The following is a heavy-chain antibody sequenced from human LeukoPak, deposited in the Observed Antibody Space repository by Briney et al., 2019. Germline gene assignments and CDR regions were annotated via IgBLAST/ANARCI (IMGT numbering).Heavy chain of an antibody. CDR1: GGSFSGAY. Sequence: KPSETLSLXCAVYGGSFSGAYWSWIRQPPGKGLEWIGEINHSGSTIYNPSLKSRVTISVDTSKNQFSLKLTSLTAADTAMYYCASILRFIWGPGTMVTVSS. CDR2: INHSGST. V-gene: IGHV4-34*01. J-gene: IGHJ3*02. D-gene: IGHD3-3*01. CDR3: ASILRFI.